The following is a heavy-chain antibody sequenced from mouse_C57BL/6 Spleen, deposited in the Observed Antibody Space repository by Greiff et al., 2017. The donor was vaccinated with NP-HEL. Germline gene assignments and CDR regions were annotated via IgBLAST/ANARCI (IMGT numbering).Heavy chain of an antibody. J-gene: IGHJ1*03. D-gene: IGHD2-5*01. Sequence: QVQLKQPGAELVKPGASVKLSCKASGYTFTSYWMQWVKQRPGQGLEWIGEIDPSDSYTNYNQKFKGKATLTVDTSSNTAYMQLSSLTSEDSAVYYCARIYYSKGYFDVWGTGTTVTVSS. CDR2: IDPSDSYT. V-gene: IGHV1-50*01. CDR3: ARIYYSKGYFDV. CDR1: GYTFTSYW.